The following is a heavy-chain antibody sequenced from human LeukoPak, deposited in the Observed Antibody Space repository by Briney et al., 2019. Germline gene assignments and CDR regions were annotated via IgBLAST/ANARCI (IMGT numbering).Heavy chain of an antibody. Sequence: GSLRLSCEVSGFPVRSRYMTWVRQPPGKGLEWIGEINHSGSTNYNPSLKSRATISVDTSKNQFSLNVSSVTAADTAVYYCARLQYSYGYSDFWGQGTLVTVSS. CDR2: INHSGST. J-gene: IGHJ4*02. CDR1: GFPVRSRY. CDR3: ARLQYSYGYSDF. V-gene: IGHV4-34*01. D-gene: IGHD5-18*01.